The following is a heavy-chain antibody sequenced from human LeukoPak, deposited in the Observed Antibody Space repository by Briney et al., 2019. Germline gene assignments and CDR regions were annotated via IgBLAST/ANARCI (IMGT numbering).Heavy chain of an antibody. V-gene: IGHV4-59*01. Sequence: PSETLSLTCTVSGGSISSYYWSWIRQPPGKGLEWIGYIYYSGSTNYNPSLKSRVTISVDTSKNQFSLKLSSVTAADTAVYYCARVKLRYSAIFDYWGQGTLVTVSS. J-gene: IGHJ4*02. D-gene: IGHD6-13*01. CDR3: ARVKLRYSAIFDY. CDR2: IYYSGST. CDR1: GGSISSYY.